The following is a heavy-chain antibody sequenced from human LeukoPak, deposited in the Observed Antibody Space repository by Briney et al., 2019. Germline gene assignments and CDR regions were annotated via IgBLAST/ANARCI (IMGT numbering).Heavy chain of an antibody. CDR1: GGTFSSYA. CDR2: IIPIFGTA. D-gene: IGHD2-15*01. CDR3: ASTGYCSGGSCYEFDY. Sequence: SVTVSCKASGGTFSSYAISWVRQAPGQGLEWMEGIIPIFGTANYAQKFQGRVTITRDTSASTAYMELSSLRSEDTAVYYCASTGYCSGGSCYEFDYWGQGTLVTVSS. V-gene: IGHV1-69*05. J-gene: IGHJ4*02.